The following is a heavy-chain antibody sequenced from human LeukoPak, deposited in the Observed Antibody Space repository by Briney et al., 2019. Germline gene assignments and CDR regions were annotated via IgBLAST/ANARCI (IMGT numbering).Heavy chain of an antibody. CDR1: GGTFSSYA. D-gene: IGHD1-26*01. J-gene: IGHJ4*02. CDR3: ARYMGAPSFDY. CDR2: IIPILGIA. Sequence: SVKVSCKASGGTFSSYAISWVRQAPGQGLEWMGRIIPILGIANYAQKLQGRVTMTTDTSTSTAYMELRSLRSDDTAVYYCARYMGAPSFDYWGQGTLVTVSS. V-gene: IGHV1-69*04.